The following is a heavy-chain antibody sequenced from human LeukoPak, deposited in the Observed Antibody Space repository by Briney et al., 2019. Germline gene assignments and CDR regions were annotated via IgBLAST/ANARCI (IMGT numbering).Heavy chain of an antibody. D-gene: IGHD4-17*01. CDR3: AKERDYAEDMDV. Sequence: GRSLRLSCAASGFTFSSYGMHWVRQAPGKGLESVALIWFDGTYEYYAASVKGRFTISRDNSNKTLYLQMNSLRAEDTAVYYCAKERDYAEDMDVWGKGTTVTVSS. V-gene: IGHV3-33*06. J-gene: IGHJ6*03. CDR2: IWFDGTYE. CDR1: GFTFSSYG.